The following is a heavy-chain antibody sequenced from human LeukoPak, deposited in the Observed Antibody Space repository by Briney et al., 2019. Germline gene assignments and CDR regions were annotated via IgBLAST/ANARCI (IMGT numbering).Heavy chain of an antibody. CDR2: ISYDGSNK. D-gene: IGHD2-8*01. J-gene: IGHJ4*02. Sequence: GGSLRLSCATSGFTFSSYGMHWVRQAPGKGLEWVAVISYDGSNKYYADSVKGRFTISRDNSKNTLYLQMNSLRAEDTAVYYCAKSFKYCTNGVCFSSNFDYWGQGTLVTVSS. CDR1: GFTFSSYG. V-gene: IGHV3-30*18. CDR3: AKSFKYCTNGVCFSSNFDY.